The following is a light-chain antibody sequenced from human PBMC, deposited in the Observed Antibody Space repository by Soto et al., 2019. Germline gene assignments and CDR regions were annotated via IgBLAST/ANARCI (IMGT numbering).Light chain of an antibody. V-gene: IGKV1-5*01. CDR1: QGISTW. CDR2: DAS. Sequence: DIQMTQSPYTLSASVGDRVTITCRASQGISTWLAWYQQKPGTAPKLLIYDASSLESGVPSRFSGSASGTEFTLTIDSLQPDDFASYYCQQYITNPAFGQGTKV. J-gene: IGKJ1*01. CDR3: QQYITNPA.